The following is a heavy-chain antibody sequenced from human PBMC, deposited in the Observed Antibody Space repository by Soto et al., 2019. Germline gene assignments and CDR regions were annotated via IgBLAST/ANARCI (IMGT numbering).Heavy chain of an antibody. CDR3: AREDLSGYDPFDY. CDR2: INAGNGNT. J-gene: IGHJ4*02. D-gene: IGHD5-12*01. Sequence: ASVKVSCKASGYTFTSYAMHWVRQAPGQRLEWMGWINAGNGNTKYSQKFQGRVTITRDTSASTAYMELSSLRSEDTAVYYCAREDLSGYDPFDYWGQGTLVTVSS. V-gene: IGHV1-3*01. CDR1: GYTFTSYA.